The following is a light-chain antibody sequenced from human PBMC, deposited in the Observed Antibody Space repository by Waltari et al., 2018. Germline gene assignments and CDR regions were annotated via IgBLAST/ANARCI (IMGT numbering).Light chain of an antibody. CDR3: SSFTDTHTLL. CDR2: DAT. CDR1: SNDVGASNF. Sequence: QSALTQPASVSGSPGQSITISCTGTSNDVGASNFVSWYQPHPGSAPPLMIYDATARPSGTSSRFSGSKSANTASLTIAGLLAEDEAIYYCSSFTDTHTLLFGGGTTVTVL. V-gene: IGLV2-14*03. J-gene: IGLJ3*02.